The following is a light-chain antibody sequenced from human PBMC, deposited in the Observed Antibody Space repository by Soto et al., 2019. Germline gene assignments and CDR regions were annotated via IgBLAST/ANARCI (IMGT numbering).Light chain of an antibody. J-gene: IGKJ4*01. CDR2: STS. CDR3: QQYGASPPAT. V-gene: IGKV3-20*01. CDR1: ESISSSY. Sequence: EIVLTQSPGALSLSPGEGATLSCSASESISSSYLAWYQQRHGQAPRLLVYSTSTRAAGISPRFSGSGAGRDFTLTISRLEPEDSAIYYCQQYGASPPATFGGGTRVEI.